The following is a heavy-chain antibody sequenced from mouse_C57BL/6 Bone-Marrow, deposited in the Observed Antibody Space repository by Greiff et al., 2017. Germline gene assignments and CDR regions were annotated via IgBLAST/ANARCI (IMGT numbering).Heavy chain of an antibody. Sequence: EVKLMESGGGLVKPGGSLKLSCAASGFTFSSYAMSWVRQTPEKRLEWVATISDGGSYTYYPDNVKGRFTISRDNAKNNLYLQMSHLKSEDTAMYYCARGDYYVSSYSYWGQGTTLTVSS. J-gene: IGHJ2*01. CDR2: ISDGGSYT. CDR3: ARGDYYVSSYSY. D-gene: IGHD1-1*01. V-gene: IGHV5-4*03. CDR1: GFTFSSYA.